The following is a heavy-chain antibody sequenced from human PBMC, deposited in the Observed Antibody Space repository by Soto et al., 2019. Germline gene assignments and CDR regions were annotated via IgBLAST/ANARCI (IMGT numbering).Heavy chain of an antibody. Sequence: EVQLVESGGGLVQTGGSLRLSCAASEFTFSDDWMTWVRHAPGKGLEWVANIKEDGSEKYYVDSVKGRFTISRDNAQKSVDLQMNSLRLEDTAVYYCARAKDSVVVWGQGTLVTVSS. CDR3: ARAKDSVVV. CDR1: EFTFSDDW. D-gene: IGHD2-2*01. V-gene: IGHV3-7*04. J-gene: IGHJ4*02. CDR2: IKEDGSEK.